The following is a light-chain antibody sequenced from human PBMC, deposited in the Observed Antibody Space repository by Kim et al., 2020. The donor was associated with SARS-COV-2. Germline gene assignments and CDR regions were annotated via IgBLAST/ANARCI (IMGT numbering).Light chain of an antibody. CDR2: DAS. CDR1: QSVSSY. CDR3: QQRMREIT. J-gene: IGKJ5*01. V-gene: IGKV3-11*01. Sequence: ETVLTQSPATLSLSPGERATLSCRASQSVSSYLAWYQQKPGQAPRLLIYDASNRATGIPARFSGSGSGTDFTLTISSLEPEDFAVYYWQQRMREITFGQGTRLEIK.